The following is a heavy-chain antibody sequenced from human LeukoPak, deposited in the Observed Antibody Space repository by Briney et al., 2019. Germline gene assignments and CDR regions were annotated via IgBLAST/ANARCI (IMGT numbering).Heavy chain of an antibody. CDR2: INHSGST. J-gene: IGHJ6*02. CDR1: GGSFSGYY. CDR3: ARAGYCSGGSCYNRYYYYYGMDV. Sequence: PSETLSLTCAAYGGSFSGYYWSWIRQPPGKGLEWIGEINHSGSTNYNPSLKSRVTISVDTSKNQFSLKLSSVTAADTAVYYCARAGYCSGGSCYNRYYYYYGMDVWGQGTTVTVSS. V-gene: IGHV4-34*01. D-gene: IGHD2-15*01.